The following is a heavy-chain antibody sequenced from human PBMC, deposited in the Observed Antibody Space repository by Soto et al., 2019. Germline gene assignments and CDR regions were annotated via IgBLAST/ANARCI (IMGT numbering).Heavy chain of an antibody. CDR2: IYSGGNS. D-gene: IGHD3-10*01. V-gene: IGHV3-53*01. Sequence: GGSLRLSCTTSGFTVSRSHMSWVRQAPGKGLDWVSVIYSGGNSYYAVSVQGRFTISRDNSKNTVYLQMNSLRGEDTAIYYCARLGPYGSETYSFRYNWFDPWGQGTLVTVSS. CDR1: GFTVSRSH. J-gene: IGHJ5*02. CDR3: ARLGPYGSETYSFRYNWFDP.